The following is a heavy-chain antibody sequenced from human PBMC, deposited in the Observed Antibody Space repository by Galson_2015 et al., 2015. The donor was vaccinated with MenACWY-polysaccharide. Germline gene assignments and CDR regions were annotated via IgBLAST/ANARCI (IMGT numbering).Heavy chain of an antibody. V-gene: IGHV3-30-3*01. CDR3: VRDGGGGNGWYWFDL. D-gene: IGHD6-19*01. Sequence: SLRLSCAAAGFNFNIHTMHWVRQAPGEGLEWVALISSGGDDKYYADSVKGRFTISRDNHKNMVFLEMNSLRAEDTAVYYCVRDGGGGNGWYWFDLWGQGTRVTVSS. J-gene: IGHJ5*02. CDR1: GFNFNIHT. CDR2: ISSGGDDK.